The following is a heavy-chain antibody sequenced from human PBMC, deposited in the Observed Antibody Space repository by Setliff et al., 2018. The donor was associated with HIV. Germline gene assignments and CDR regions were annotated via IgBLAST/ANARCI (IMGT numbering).Heavy chain of an antibody. CDR2: MNPNTGVA. CDR3: ASGKGVGGVIITGGLDV. J-gene: IGHJ6*04. CDR1: GNTFNNYD. D-gene: IGHD3-10*01. Sequence: ASVKVSCKASGNTFNNYDIHWVRRATGQGLEWMGWMNPNTGVAGYALKFHGRVTMTRDTSISTVYMELSSLTSEDTAVYWCASGKGVGGVIITGGLDVWGKGTTVTAPQ. V-gene: IGHV1-8*01.